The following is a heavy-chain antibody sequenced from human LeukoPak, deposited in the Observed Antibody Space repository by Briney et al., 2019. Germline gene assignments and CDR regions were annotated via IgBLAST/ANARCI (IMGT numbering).Heavy chain of an antibody. D-gene: IGHD3-10*01. CDR2: IYYSGST. CDR1: GGSISSSSYY. CDR3: ARGRNVVSGSWCEY. Sequence: PSETLSLTCTVSGGSISSSSYYWGWIRQPPGKGLEWIGSIYYSGSTYYNPSLKSRVTISVDTSKNQFSLKLSSVTAADTAVYYCARGRNVVSGSWCEYWGRGTQVTVSS. V-gene: IGHV4-39*01. J-gene: IGHJ4*02.